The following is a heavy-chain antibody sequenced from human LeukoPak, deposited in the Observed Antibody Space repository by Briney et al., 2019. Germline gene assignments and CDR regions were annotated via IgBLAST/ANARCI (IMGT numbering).Heavy chain of an antibody. CDR2: ISYDGDNK. Sequence: PGGSLRLSCAASGFTFSNYGMHWVRQAPGKGLEWVAVISYDGDNKYYGDSVKGRFTISRDNSKNTLFLQMNSLRAEDTAVYYCAKIDAVGSGRYYYFDTWGQGTLVTVSS. CDR3: AKIDAVGSGRYYYFDT. CDR1: GFTFSNYG. D-gene: IGHD3-10*01. V-gene: IGHV3-30*18. J-gene: IGHJ4*02.